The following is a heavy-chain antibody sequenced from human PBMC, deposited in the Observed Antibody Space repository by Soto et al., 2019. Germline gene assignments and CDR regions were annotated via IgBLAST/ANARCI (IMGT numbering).Heavy chain of an antibody. CDR2: MSGSGFI. V-gene: IGHV3-48*03. CDR3: AKERGTDITATIIGDM. CDR1: GCTFSSSE. Sequence: GALRLACPASGCTFSSSEMYWVRRAPGKGLEWISYMSGSGFIYYSDAVRGRFTISRDNAKNSLYLQMNNLRVEDTAVYYCAKERGTDITATIIGDMWGQGTMVTVSS. J-gene: IGHJ3*02. D-gene: IGHD5-12*01.